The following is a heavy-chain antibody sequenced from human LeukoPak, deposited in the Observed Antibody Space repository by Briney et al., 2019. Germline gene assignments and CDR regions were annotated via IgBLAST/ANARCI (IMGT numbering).Heavy chain of an antibody. J-gene: IGHJ4*02. D-gene: IGHD5-18*01. V-gene: IGHV4-38-2*01. Sequence: PSVTLSLTCAVSGYFNSCCHCWGWHRHPPGTGLGWIGYSCHNGTTYHNPSLKSRPTISVHPSKNQFSLKLSSVTAADTAVYYCARVRYNYGDSDYWGQGNLVTVSP. CDR2: SCHNGTT. CDR1: GYFNSCCHC. CDR3: ARVRYNYGDSDY.